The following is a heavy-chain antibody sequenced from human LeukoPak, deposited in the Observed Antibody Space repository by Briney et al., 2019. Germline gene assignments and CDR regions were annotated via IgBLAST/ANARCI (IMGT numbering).Heavy chain of an antibody. V-gene: IGHV4-4*02. CDR2: IYHSGDT. CDR3: ARAPTIFDAFDI. J-gene: IGHJ3*02. D-gene: IGHD3-3*01. CDR1: GGSISGSNW. Sequence: PSETLSLTCAVSGGSISGSNWWTWVRQSPGKGLAWIGEIYHSGDTNYNPSLKSRVTISVDKSKKQFSLKLTSMTAADTAVYYCARAPTIFDAFDIWGQGTMVTVSS.